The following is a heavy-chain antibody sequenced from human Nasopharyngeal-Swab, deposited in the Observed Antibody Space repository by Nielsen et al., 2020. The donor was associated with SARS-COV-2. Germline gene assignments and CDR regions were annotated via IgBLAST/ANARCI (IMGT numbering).Heavy chain of an antibody. CDR2: IFYSGST. D-gene: IGHD5-12*01. CDR3: ARRHTSGYAQSWFDP. Sequence: SETLSLTCTVSGGSISSYYWGWIRQPPGKGLEWIGSIFYSGSTYYNPSLKSRVTISVDTSKNQFSLKLSSVIAADTAVYYCARRHTSGYAQSWFDPWGQGTLVTVSS. CDR1: GGSISSYY. V-gene: IGHV4-39*01. J-gene: IGHJ5*02.